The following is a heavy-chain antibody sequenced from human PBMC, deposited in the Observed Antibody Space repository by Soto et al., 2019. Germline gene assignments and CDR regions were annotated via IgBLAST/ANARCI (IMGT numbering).Heavy chain of an antibody. CDR3: ARGGGDCSSTGCDGRYCSGGSCYSAGSDY. J-gene: IGHJ4*02. D-gene: IGHD2-15*01. CDR2: IIPIFGTA. V-gene: IGHV1-69*01. Sequence: QVQLVQSGAEVKKPGSSVEVSCKASGGTFSSYAISWVRQAPGQGLEWMGGIIPIFGTANYAQKFQGRVTITADAATSTAYMELSSLRSEGTAVYYCARGGGDCSSTGCDGRYCSGGSCYSAGSDYLGQGTLVTVSS. CDR1: GGTFSSYA.